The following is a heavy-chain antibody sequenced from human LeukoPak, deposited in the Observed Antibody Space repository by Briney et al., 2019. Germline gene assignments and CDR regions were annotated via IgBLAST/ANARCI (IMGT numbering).Heavy chain of an antibody. D-gene: IGHD6-19*01. CDR3: ARGGAGGSWFDF. J-gene: IGHJ4*02. CDR1: GFTFSNYN. Sequence: GGSLRLSCAASGFTFSNYNMNWVRQAPGKGLEWVSYIGSSGSPTHYADSVKGRFTISRDNAKTSLYLHMNSLRDEDTAVYYCARGGAGGSWFDFWGQGTLVTVSS. CDR2: IGSSGSPT. V-gene: IGHV3-48*02.